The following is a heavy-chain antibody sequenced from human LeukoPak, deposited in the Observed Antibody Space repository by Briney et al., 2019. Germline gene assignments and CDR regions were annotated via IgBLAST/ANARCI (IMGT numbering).Heavy chain of an antibody. D-gene: IGHD1-26*01. CDR3: ARDRVRVGARGLFDY. V-gene: IGHV3-7*01. J-gene: IGHJ4*02. CDR1: GFTFRTYW. CDR2: IKQDGNEK. Sequence: GGSLRLSCAASGFTFRTYWMSWVRHAPGKGLEWVANIKQDGNEKYYVDSVKGRFTISRDNAKNSLDLQMNSLRAEDTAVYYCARDRVRVGARGLFDYWGQGTLVTVSS.